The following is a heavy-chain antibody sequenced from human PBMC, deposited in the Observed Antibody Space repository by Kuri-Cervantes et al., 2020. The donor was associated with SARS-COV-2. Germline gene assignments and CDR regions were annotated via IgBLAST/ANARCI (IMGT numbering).Heavy chain of an antibody. D-gene: IGHD2-15*01. CDR2: ISSSGSTI. CDR1: GFTFSSYE. J-gene: IGHJ5*02. CDR3: ARGLGDCSGGRCLNSWFDP. Sequence: LSLTCAASGFTFSSYEMNWVRQAPGKGLEWVSYISSSGSTIYYADSVKGRFTISRDNAKNSLYLQMNSLRPEDTAVYYCARGLGDCSGGRCLNSWFDPWGQGTLVTVSS. V-gene: IGHV3-48*03.